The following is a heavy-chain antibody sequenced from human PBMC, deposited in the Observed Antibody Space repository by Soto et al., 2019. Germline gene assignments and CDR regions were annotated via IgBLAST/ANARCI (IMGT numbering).Heavy chain of an antibody. CDR1: GFSLSTSGMR. Sequence: SGPTLVNPTQTLTLTCTFSGFSLSTSGMRVSWIRQPPGKALEWLARIDWDDDKFYSTSLKTRLTISKDTSKNQEVLTMTNMDPVDTATYYCARTPYSSGWALDYWGQGTLVTVSS. D-gene: IGHD6-19*01. V-gene: IGHV2-70*04. J-gene: IGHJ4*02. CDR3: ARTPYSSGWALDY. CDR2: IDWDDDK.